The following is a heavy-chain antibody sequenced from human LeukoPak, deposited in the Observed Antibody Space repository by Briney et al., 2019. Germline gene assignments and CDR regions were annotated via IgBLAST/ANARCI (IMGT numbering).Heavy chain of an antibody. J-gene: IGHJ4*02. CDR3: ARSGRRSLDY. CDR2: INHSGST. D-gene: IGHD3-10*01. V-gene: IGHV4-34*01. CDR1: GGSFSGYY. Sequence: SETLSLTCAVYGGSFSGYYWSWIRQPPGKGLEWIGEINHSGSTNYNPSLKSRVTISVDTSKNQFSLKLSSVTAADTAVYYRARSGRRSLDYWGQGTLVTVSS.